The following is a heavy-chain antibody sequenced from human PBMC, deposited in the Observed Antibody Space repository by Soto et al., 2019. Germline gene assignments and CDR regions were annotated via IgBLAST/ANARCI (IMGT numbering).Heavy chain of an antibody. CDR1: GFTFSSYA. CDR3: ARDPLWFGEIGYFDY. CDR2: ISSGSDFI. Sequence: EVHLVESGGGLVKPGGSLRLSCKASGFTFSSYAMNWVRQAPGKGLEWVSSISSGSDFIYYADSLKGRFTVSRDNAKNSVYLQMSGLRTEDTAIYSCARDPLWFGEIGYFDYWGQGILVTVSS. D-gene: IGHD3-10*01. V-gene: IGHV3-21*06. J-gene: IGHJ4*02.